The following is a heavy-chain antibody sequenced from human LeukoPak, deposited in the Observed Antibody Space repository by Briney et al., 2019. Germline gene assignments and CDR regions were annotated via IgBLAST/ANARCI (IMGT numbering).Heavy chain of an antibody. CDR3: ARNLDGDYDY. Sequence: SETLSLTCTVSGGSISSYYWSWIRQPPGKGLEWIGYIYYSGSTNYNPSLKSRVTISVDTSKNQFSLKLSSVTAADTAVYYCARNLDGDYDYWGQGTLVTVSS. J-gene: IGHJ4*02. CDR1: GGSISSYY. CDR2: IYYSGST. D-gene: IGHD4-17*01. V-gene: IGHV4-59*08.